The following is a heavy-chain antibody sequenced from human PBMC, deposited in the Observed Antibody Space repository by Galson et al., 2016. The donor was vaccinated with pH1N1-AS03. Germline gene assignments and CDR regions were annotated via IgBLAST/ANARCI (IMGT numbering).Heavy chain of an antibody. CDR2: IDSDDDK. V-gene: IGHV2-70*20. D-gene: IGHD6-13*01. J-gene: IGHJ4*02. Sequence: PALVKPTQTLTLTCSFSGFSLTSPGVCVTWVRQPPGKALEWLATIDSDDDKYYTTSLKTRLTISKDTSKNQVVLTMTNMDPVETATYYCARVWGAAAGYFDYWGPGNLVVVSS. CDR3: ARVWGAAAGYFDY. CDR1: GFSLTSPGVC.